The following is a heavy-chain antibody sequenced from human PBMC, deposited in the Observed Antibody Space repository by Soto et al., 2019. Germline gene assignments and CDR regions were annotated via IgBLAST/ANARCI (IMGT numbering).Heavy chain of an antibody. J-gene: IGHJ3*02. Sequence: QLHLVQSGAVVKKPGASVTVSCSASGYPVTAYYMHWVRQAPGRGLEWMGGINPATGAAKYTQTFEGRVTKTRDTATSTVFMELGGLTPEDPAVFYCARGGGVGVAGSAAFDMWGQGTLVTVSS. D-gene: IGHD3-3*01. CDR2: INPATGAA. CDR1: GYPVTAYY. CDR3: ARGGGVGVAGSAAFDM. V-gene: IGHV1-2*02.